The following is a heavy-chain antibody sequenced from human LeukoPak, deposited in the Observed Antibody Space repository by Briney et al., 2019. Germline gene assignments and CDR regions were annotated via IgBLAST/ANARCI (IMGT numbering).Heavy chain of an antibody. V-gene: IGHV4-39*01. CDR2: IYYSGST. J-gene: IGHJ4*02. CDR3: ARPISSGSYSFDLGY. D-gene: IGHD1-26*01. CDR1: GGSISSSSYY. Sequence: SETLSLTCTVSGGSISSSSYYWGWIRQPPGKGLEWIGSIYYSGSTYYNPSLKSRVTISVDTSKNPFSLKLSSVTAADTAVYYCARPISSGSYSFDLGYWGQGTLVTVSS.